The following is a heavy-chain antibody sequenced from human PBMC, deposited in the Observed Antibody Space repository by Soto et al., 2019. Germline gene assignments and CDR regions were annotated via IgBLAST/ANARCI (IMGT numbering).Heavy chain of an antibody. V-gene: IGHV1-69*13. D-gene: IGHD6-6*01. CDR1: GGTFSSYA. CDR2: IIPIFGTA. Sequence: SVKVSCKASGGTFSSYAISWVRQAPGRGLEWMGGIIPIFGTANYAQKFQGRVTITADESTSTAYMELSSLRSEDTAVYYCARDRGFPEYSSSVNWFDPWGQGTLVTVSS. J-gene: IGHJ5*01. CDR3: ARDRGFPEYSSSVNWFDP.